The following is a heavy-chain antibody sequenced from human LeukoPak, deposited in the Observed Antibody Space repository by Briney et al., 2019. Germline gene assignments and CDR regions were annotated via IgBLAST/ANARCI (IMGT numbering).Heavy chain of an antibody. Sequence: GGSLRLSCSASGFTFSSYAMRWGRQAPGKGLEYVSGISSNGGSTYYANSVKGRFTISRDNSKNTLYLQMNSLRAEDTAVYYWARDLLRYFDYWGQGTLVTVSS. CDR2: ISSNGGST. CDR1: GFTFSSYA. CDR3: ARDLLRYFDY. D-gene: IGHD3-9*01. V-gene: IGHV3-64*04. J-gene: IGHJ4*02.